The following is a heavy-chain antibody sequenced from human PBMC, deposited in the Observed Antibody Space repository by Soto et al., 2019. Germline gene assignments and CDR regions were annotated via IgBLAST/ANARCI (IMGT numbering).Heavy chain of an antibody. CDR2: IYPGDSDT. CDR1: GYSFTSYW. J-gene: IGHJ6*02. CDR3: ARHSGKYYDILTGQILYYGMDV. D-gene: IGHD3-9*01. Sequence: GESLKISCKGSGYSFTSYWIGWVRQMPGKGLEWMGIIYPGDSDTRYSPSFQGQVTISADKSISTAYLQWSSLEASDTAMYYCARHSGKYYDILTGQILYYGMDVWGQGTTVTVSS. V-gene: IGHV5-51*01.